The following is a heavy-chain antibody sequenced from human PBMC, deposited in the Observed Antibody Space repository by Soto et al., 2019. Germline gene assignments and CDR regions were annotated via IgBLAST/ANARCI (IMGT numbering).Heavy chain of an antibody. Sequence: SETLSLTCAVYGGSFSGYYWSWIRQPPGKGLEWIGEINHSGSTNYNPSLKSRVTISVDMSKNQFSLKLSSVTAADTAVYYCALGGVVVAATDAFDIWGQGTMVTVSS. J-gene: IGHJ3*02. CDR3: ALGGVVVAATDAFDI. CDR1: GGSFSGYY. V-gene: IGHV4-34*01. CDR2: INHSGST. D-gene: IGHD2-15*01.